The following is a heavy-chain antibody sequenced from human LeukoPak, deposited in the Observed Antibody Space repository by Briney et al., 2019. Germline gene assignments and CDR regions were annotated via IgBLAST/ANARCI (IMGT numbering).Heavy chain of an antibody. D-gene: IGHD2-2*01. CDR2: IIPIFGTA. V-gene: IGHV1-69*01. Sequence: GSSVKVSCKASGGTFSSYAISWVRQAPGQGLEWMGGIIPIFGTANYAQKFQGRVTITAGESTSTAYMELGSLRSEDTAVYYCARGVVVRNGMDVWGQGTTVTVSS. CDR3: ARGVVVRNGMDV. CDR1: GGTFSSYA. J-gene: IGHJ6*02.